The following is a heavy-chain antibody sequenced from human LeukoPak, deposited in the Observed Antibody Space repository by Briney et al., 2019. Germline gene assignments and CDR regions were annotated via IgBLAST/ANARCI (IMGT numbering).Heavy chain of an antibody. CDR1: GFTFSSYA. CDR3: AKDQGTAICGMIIPDWYFDL. CDR2: ISGGSNNI. Sequence: GGSLRLSCAASGFTFSSYAMNWVRQAPGKGLEWVSSISGGSNNIDYAGSVKGRFTTSRDNSQNTLYLQMNSLRAEDTAVYYCAKDQGTAICGMIIPDWYFDLWGRGTLVTVSS. D-gene: IGHD3-3*01. V-gene: IGHV3-23*01. J-gene: IGHJ2*01.